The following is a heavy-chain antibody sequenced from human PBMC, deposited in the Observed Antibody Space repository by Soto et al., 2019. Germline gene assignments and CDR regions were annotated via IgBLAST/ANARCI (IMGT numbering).Heavy chain of an antibody. CDR2: ISSSSSTI. CDR3: ARGGYGDYMNYYYGMDV. Sequence: GGSLRLSCAASGFTFSSYSMNWVRQAPGKGLEWVSYISSSSSTIYYADSVKGRFTISRDNAKNSLYLQMNSLRDEDTAVYYCARGGYGDYMNYYYGMDVWGQGTTVTVSS. D-gene: IGHD4-17*01. J-gene: IGHJ6*02. CDR1: GFTFSSYS. V-gene: IGHV3-48*02.